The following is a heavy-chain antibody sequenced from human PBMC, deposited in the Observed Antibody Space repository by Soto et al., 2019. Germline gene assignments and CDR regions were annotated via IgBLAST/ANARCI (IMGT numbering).Heavy chain of an antibody. CDR2: ISDYNGNT. CDR3: ARKDTPILN. V-gene: IGHV1-18*01. CDR1: GYTFTSYG. J-gene: IGHJ4*02. Sequence: QVQLVQSGAEVKKPGASVKVSCKPSGYTFTSYGISWVRQAPGKGLEWMGWISDYNGNTNYAQKLQGRVTMTTDTSTSTAYMELSRRRPDATAVYYCARKDTPILNWGQGTLVTVAS.